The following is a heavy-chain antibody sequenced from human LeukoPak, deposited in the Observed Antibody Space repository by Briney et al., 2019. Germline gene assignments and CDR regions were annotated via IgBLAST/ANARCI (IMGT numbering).Heavy chain of an antibody. CDR2: IYYSGST. CDR3: AREGARWEPSFSAFDI. D-gene: IGHD1-26*01. J-gene: IGHJ3*02. CDR1: GGSISSYY. V-gene: IGHV4-59*01. Sequence: PSETLSLTCTVSGGSISSYYWSWIRQPPGKGLEWIGYIYYSGSTNYNPSLKSRVTISVDTSKNQFSLKLRSVTAADTAVYYCAREGARWEPSFSAFDIWGQGTMVTVSS.